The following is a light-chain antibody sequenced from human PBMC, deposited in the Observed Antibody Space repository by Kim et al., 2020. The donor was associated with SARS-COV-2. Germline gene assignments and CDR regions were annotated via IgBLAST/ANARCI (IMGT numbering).Light chain of an antibody. V-gene: IGKV1-27*01. CDR2: AAS. CDR1: QGISNY. CDR3: QKYNTAPWT. Sequence: SVGDRFTISCQASQGISNYLAWYQQKPGRAPKLLTYAASALQFGVSSRFNGSGSGTDFTLTISDLQPEDVATYYCQKYNTAPWTFGHGTKVEIK. J-gene: IGKJ1*01.